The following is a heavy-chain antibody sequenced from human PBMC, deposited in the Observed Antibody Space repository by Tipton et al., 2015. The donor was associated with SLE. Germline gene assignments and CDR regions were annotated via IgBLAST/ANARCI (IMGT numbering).Heavy chain of an antibody. D-gene: IGHD3-16*01. CDR1: GGSFSGYC. CDR3: ARMEGMITYGGIAGL. Sequence: TLSLTCAVNGGSFSGYCWGWVRYSPGKGLEWIGEVNHLGTIYYNSSLKRRVTISIDTSKSHFSLKLISVTAADTAVYYCARMEGMITYGGIAGLWGQGTVVTVSS. CDR2: VNHLGTI. J-gene: IGHJ4*02. V-gene: IGHV4-34*01.